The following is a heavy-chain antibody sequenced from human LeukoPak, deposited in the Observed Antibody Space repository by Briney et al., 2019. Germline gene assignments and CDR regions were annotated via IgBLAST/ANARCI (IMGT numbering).Heavy chain of an antibody. CDR2: IYYSGST. Sequence: SETLSLTCTVSGGSISSSSYYWGWIRQPPGKGLEWIGSIYYSGSTYYNPSLKSRVTISVDTSKNQFSLKLSSVTAADTAVYYCARDGRDSSGYYYYYYYYYMDVWGKGTTVTVSS. CDR1: GGSISSSSYY. D-gene: IGHD3-22*01. J-gene: IGHJ6*03. CDR3: ARDGRDSSGYYYYYYYYYMDV. V-gene: IGHV4-39*07.